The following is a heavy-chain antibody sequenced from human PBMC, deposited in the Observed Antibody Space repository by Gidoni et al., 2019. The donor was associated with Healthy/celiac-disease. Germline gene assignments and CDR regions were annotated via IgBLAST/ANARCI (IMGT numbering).Heavy chain of an antibody. J-gene: IGHJ2*01. CDR3: ARDTRGDSLDWYFDL. CDR1: GFTFSSYA. Sequence: QGQLVESGGGVVQPGRSLRLSRAASGFTFSSYAMHWVRQAPGKGLEGVAVISYDGSNKYYADSVKGRFTISRDNSKNTLYLQMNSLRAEDTAVYYCARDTRGDSLDWYFDLWGRGTLVTVSS. V-gene: IGHV3-30-3*01. D-gene: IGHD4-17*01. CDR2: ISYDGSNK.